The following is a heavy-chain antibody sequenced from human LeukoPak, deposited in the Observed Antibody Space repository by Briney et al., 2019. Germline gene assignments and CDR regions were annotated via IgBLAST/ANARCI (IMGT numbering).Heavy chain of an antibody. CDR2: IYYSGST. V-gene: IGHV4-30-4*01. CDR3: ARGGDDLVDY. CDR1: GGSFSGYY. J-gene: IGHJ4*02. Sequence: SETLSLTCAVYGGSFSGYYWSWIRQPPGKGLEWIGYIYYSGSTYYNPSLKSRVTISVDTSKNQFSLKLSSVTAADTAVYYCARGGDDLVDYWGQGTLVTVSS. D-gene: IGHD3-10*01.